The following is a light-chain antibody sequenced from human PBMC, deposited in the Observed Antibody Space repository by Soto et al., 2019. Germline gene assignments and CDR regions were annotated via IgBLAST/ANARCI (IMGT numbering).Light chain of an antibody. CDR3: MQGTHWPYT. J-gene: IGKJ2*01. CDR1: QSLVHSDGNTH. CDR2: KVS. Sequence: DVVMTQSPLSLPVTLGQPASISCRSTQSLVHSDGNTHLNWFQQRPGQSPRRLICKVSNRDSGVPDRVSGSASGTDFTLKISRVEAEDVGVYYCMQGTHWPYTFGQGTKLELK. V-gene: IGKV2-30*02.